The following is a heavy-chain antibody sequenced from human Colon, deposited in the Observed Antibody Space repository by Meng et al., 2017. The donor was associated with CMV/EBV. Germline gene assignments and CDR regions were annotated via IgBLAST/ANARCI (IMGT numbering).Heavy chain of an antibody. CDR3: AREGVTMVRGVIYSYYGMDV. CDR2: TYYKSKWYD. V-gene: IGHV6-1*01. D-gene: IGHD3-10*01. Sequence: LRLSCAISGDSVSSSSATWNWIRQSPSRGLEWLGRTYYKSKWYDDYALSVKSRITITPDASRNQFSLRLNSLTPEDTAVYYCAREGVTMVRGVIYSYYGMDVWGQGTLVTVSS. CDR1: GDSVSSSSAT. J-gene: IGHJ6*02.